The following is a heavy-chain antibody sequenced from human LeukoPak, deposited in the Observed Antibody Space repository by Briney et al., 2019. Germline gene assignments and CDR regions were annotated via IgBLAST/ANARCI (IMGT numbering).Heavy chain of an antibody. CDR1: GGSISSSSYY. D-gene: IGHD1-26*01. J-gene: IGHJ4*02. CDR3: ARQGGSLNY. Sequence: SETLSLTCTVSGGSISSSSYYWGWIRQPPGKGLGWIGSIYYSGSTYYNPSLKSRVTISVDTSKNQFSLKLSSVTAADTAVYYCARQGGSLNYWGQGTLVTVSS. V-gene: IGHV4-39*01. CDR2: IYYSGST.